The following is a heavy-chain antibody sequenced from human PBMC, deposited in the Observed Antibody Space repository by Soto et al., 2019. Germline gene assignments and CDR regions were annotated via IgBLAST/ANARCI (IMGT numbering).Heavy chain of an antibody. J-gene: IGHJ4*02. V-gene: IGHV3-23*01. Sequence: EVQLLQSGGGLVQPGGSLRLSCAASGFTFSSYAMNWVRQAPGKGLEWVSVITGSGGSTYYADSVKGRFTISRDKSNNTLYLQMNSLRIEDTAVYYCARDSGSGYYVFDYWGQGTLVTVSS. CDR3: ARDSGSGYYVFDY. CDR1: GFTFSSYA. CDR2: ITGSGGST. D-gene: IGHD3-22*01.